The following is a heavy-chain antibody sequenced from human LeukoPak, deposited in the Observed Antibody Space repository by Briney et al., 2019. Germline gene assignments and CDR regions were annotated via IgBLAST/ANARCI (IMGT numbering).Heavy chain of an antibody. CDR2: LSGIGYNT. J-gene: IGHJ4*02. CDR1: GFTFGSHA. V-gene: IGHV3-23*01. CDR3: AKDPYGTRYFDY. Sequence: GGSLTLSWAASGFTFGSHALGWVRQAPGNGLGWVSSLSGIGYNTYYADSVKGRFTISRDNSKNTVYLQMNSLRAEDTAVYYCAKDPYGTRYFDYWGQGTLVTVSS. D-gene: IGHD2-2*01.